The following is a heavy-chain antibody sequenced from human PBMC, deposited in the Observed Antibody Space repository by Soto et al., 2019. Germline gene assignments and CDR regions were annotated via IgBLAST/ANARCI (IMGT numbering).Heavy chain of an antibody. J-gene: IGHJ3*02. D-gene: IGHD5-12*01. CDR1: GGSINSHS. CDR3: ARVGNSGYDFRAYDI. Sequence: QVQLQESGPGLVKPSETLSLTCTVSGGSINSHSWSWIRQPPGKGLEWIGDIYHSGSTNNNPFLKSRVTIYVDRSKNQFSLKLTSLTAADTAVYYCARVGNSGYDFRAYDIWGQGTMLSVSS. CDR2: IYHSGST. V-gene: IGHV4-59*11.